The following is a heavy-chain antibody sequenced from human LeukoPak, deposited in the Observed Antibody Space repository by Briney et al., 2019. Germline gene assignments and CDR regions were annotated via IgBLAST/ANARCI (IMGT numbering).Heavy chain of an antibody. CDR3: ATQILKCSSSPGEFDY. D-gene: IGHD6-6*01. V-gene: IGHV3-23*01. Sequence: PGGSLRLSCAASGFTFSSYAMSWVRQAPGKGLEWVSAISGSGGSTYYADSVKGRFTISRDNSKNTLYLQMNSLRAEDTAVYYCATQILKCSSSPGEFDYWGQGTLVTVSS. CDR2: ISGSGGST. CDR1: GFTFSSYA. J-gene: IGHJ4*02.